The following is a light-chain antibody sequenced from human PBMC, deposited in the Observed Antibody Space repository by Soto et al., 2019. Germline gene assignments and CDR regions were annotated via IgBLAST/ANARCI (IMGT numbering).Light chain of an antibody. CDR3: QQSYSDPLT. Sequence: DIQMTQSPSSLSASVGDRVTITCRASQNIRTYLNWYQQRPGKAPKFLIYAASSFQDGVPSRFSGSESGTDFTLTISRLQPEDSATYYCQQSYSDPLTFGQGTKLEIK. J-gene: IGKJ2*01. CDR1: QNIRTY. V-gene: IGKV1-39*01. CDR2: AAS.